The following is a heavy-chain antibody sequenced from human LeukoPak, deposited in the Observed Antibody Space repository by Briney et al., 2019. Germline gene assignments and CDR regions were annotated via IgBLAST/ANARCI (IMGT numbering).Heavy chain of an antibody. CDR3: ARDYGDYPSF. V-gene: IGHV1-18*01. J-gene: IGHJ4*02. Sequence: ASVKVSCKASGYTFTSYGITWGRQAPGQGLEWMGWISGYNGNTKYAQKFQGRVPMTTDTSTSTAYMELRSLRSDDTAVYSCARDYGDYPSFWGQGTLVTVSS. CDR1: GYTFTSYG. D-gene: IGHD4-17*01. CDR2: ISGYNGNT.